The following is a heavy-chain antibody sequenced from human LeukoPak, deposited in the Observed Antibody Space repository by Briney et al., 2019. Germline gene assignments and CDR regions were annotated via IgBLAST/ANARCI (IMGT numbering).Heavy chain of an antibody. CDR3: ARCPPEVYYDYVWGSYRYAYFDY. CDR1: GGSISSGGYY. D-gene: IGHD3-16*02. J-gene: IGHJ4*02. V-gene: IGHV4-39*07. Sequence: SETLSLTCTVSGGSISSGGYYWSWIRQPPGKGLEWNGEINHSGSTNYNPSLKSRVTISVDTSKNQFSLKLSSVTAADTAVYYCARCPPEVYYDYVWGSYRYAYFDYWGQGTLVTVSS. CDR2: INHSGST.